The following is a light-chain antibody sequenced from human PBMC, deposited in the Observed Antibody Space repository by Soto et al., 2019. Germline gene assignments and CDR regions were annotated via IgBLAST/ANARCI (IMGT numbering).Light chain of an antibody. J-gene: IGKJ3*01. CDR3: QHYGNLPRT. Sequence: DIQMTQSPSSLSASVGDRVTITCQASQDISNSLNWFQQKPGKAPKVLIYGASNLETGVPSRFSGSGSGTDFTFTISSLQPEDIATYYCQHYGNLPRTFGPGTKVVIK. CDR2: GAS. V-gene: IGKV1-33*01. CDR1: QDISNS.